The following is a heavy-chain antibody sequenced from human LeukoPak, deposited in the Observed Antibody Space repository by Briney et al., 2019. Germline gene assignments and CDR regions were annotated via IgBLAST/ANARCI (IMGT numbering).Heavy chain of an antibody. J-gene: IGHJ4*02. CDR3: ARDHAWGVDY. D-gene: IGHD3-10*01. Sequence: ASVTVSCKASGFTFTDDYRHWVRQAPGQGLEWMGWINGKRGDTNDAQNFQDRVTMTRDTSTSTVYMALSRLTVDDTAVYYCARDHAWGVDYSGQGTLVTVSS. V-gene: IGHV1-2*02. CDR2: INGKRGDT. CDR1: GFTFTDDY.